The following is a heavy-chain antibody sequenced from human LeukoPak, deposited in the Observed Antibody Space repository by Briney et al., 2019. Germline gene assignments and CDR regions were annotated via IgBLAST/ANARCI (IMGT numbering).Heavy chain of an antibody. CDR2: IIPIFGTA. CDR3: ARGPPNWGPDF. J-gene: IGHJ4*02. Sequence: VASVKVSCKASGGTFSSYAISWVRQAPGQGLEWMGGIIPIFGTANYAQKFQGRVTITADESTSTAYMELSSLRSEDTAMYYCARGPPNWGPDFWGQGTLITVSS. CDR1: GGTFSSYA. V-gene: IGHV1-69*13. D-gene: IGHD7-27*01.